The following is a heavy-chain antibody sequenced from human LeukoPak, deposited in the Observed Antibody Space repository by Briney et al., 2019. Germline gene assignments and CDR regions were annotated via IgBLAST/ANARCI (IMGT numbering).Heavy chain of an antibody. Sequence: SETLSLTCAVYGGPFSGYYWSWIRQPPGKGLEWIGYIYYSGSTNYNPSLKSRVTISVDTSKNQFSLKLSSVTAADTAVYYCARDFDINWFDPWGQGTLVTVSS. V-gene: IGHV4-59*01. J-gene: IGHJ5*02. CDR1: GGPFSGYY. CDR2: IYYSGST. D-gene: IGHD3-9*01. CDR3: ARDFDINWFDP.